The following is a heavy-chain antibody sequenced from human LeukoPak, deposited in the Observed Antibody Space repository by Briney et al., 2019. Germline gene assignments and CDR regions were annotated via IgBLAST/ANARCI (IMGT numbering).Heavy chain of an antibody. J-gene: IGHJ4*02. CDR1: GYTFTRNT. V-gene: IGHV7-4-1*01. CDR2: VNTNTGNP. Sequence: ASVKVSCKASGYTFTRNTINWVRQAPGQGLEWMGWVNTNTGNPTYAQGFTGRFVFSSDTSVSTAYLQIGSLKVEDTAVYYCVTNFDSSGYFGYWGQGTLVTVSS. D-gene: IGHD3-22*01. CDR3: VTNFDSSGYFGY.